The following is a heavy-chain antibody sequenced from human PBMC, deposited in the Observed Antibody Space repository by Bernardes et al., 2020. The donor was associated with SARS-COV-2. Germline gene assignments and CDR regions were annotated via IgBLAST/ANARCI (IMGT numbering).Heavy chain of an antibody. CDR2: LSYSGDTT. CDR3: AKDAARTSGWYYFDY. Sequence: GGTLRLSCAASGFSFRTRAMGWVRKGPGKGLEWVSVLSYSGDTTYYADSVKGRFTISRDNSKSTLFLQMNSLRTEDTAVYYCAKDAARTSGWYYFDYWGQGSLVTVSS. D-gene: IGHD6-19*01. J-gene: IGHJ4*02. V-gene: IGHV3-23*01. CDR1: GFSFRTRA.